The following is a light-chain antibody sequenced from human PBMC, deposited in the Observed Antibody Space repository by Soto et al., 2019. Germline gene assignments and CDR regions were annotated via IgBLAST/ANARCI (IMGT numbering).Light chain of an antibody. Sequence: EIVLTQSPGTLSLSPGERATLSCRASQSVSSNYVAWYQQKPGQAPRLLIYGATRGAAGSPDRFSGSGSGTDFTLTISRLEPEDFAVYFCQQYRNSPTFTFGQGTKVEVK. CDR2: GAT. CDR1: QSVSSNY. V-gene: IGKV3-20*01. CDR3: QQYRNSPTFT. J-gene: IGKJ2*01.